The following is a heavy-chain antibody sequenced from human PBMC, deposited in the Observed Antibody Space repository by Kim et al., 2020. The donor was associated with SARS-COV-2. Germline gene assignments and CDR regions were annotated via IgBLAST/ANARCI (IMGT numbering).Heavy chain of an antibody. Sequence: ASVKVSCKASGYTFTGYYMHWVRQAPGQGLEWMGWINPNSGGTNYAQKFQGRVTMTRDTSISTAYMELSRLRSDDTAVYYCASLNFSPREHTSFDYWGQGTLVTVSS. CDR3: ASLNFSPREHTSFDY. CDR1: GYTFTGYY. CDR2: INPNSGGT. V-gene: IGHV1-2*02. J-gene: IGHJ4*02. D-gene: IGHD1-26*01.